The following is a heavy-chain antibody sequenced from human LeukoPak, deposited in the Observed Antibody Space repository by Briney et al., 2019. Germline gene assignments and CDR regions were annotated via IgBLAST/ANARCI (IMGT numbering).Heavy chain of an antibody. CDR3: ARGDCSGGSCYLSLTAIDY. J-gene: IGHJ4*02. V-gene: IGHV3-48*03. D-gene: IGHD2-15*01. CDR2: ISGSGGST. CDR1: GFSFSSYE. Sequence: GGSLRLSCAASGFSFSSYEMNWVRQAPGKGLEWVSAISGSGGSTYYADSVKGRITISRDNAKNSLYLQMNSLRAEDTAVYYCARGDCSGGSCYLSLTAIDYWGQGTLVTVSS.